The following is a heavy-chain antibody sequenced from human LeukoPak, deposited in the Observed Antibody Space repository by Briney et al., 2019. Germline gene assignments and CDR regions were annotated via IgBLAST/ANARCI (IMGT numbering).Heavy chain of an antibody. V-gene: IGHV3-74*01. J-gene: IGHJ3*02. CDR2: INSDGSST. CDR1: GFTFSSYW. Sequence: GGSLRLSCAASGFTFSSYWMHWVGQAPGKGLVWVSRINSDGSSTSYADSVKGRFTISRDNAKNTLYLQMNSLRAEDTAVYYCARDLPGDCSGGSCYSDAFDIWGQGTMVTVSS. CDR3: ARDLPGDCSGGSCYSDAFDI. D-gene: IGHD2-15*01.